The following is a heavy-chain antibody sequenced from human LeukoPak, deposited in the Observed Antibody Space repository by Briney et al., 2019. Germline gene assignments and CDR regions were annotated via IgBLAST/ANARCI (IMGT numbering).Heavy chain of an antibody. D-gene: IGHD3-22*01. V-gene: IGHV4-39*07. CDR1: GDSIIGYY. CDR3: ARAPHFFDTSGSRYYFDY. CDR2: IYYSGNT. Sequence: SETLSLTCSVSGDSIIGYYWGWIRQPPGKGLEWLGSIYYSGNTYYSPSLMSRVTISVDTSKNQFSLNLSSVTPADTAVYFCARAPHFFDTSGSRYYFDYWGQGALVTVSS. J-gene: IGHJ4*02.